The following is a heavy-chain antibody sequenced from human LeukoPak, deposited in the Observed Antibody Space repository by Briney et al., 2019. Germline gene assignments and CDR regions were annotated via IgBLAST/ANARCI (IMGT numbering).Heavy chain of an antibody. CDR2: IKSKTDGGTT. CDR1: GFTFNNVW. J-gene: IGHJ4*02. Sequence: GSLRLSCAASGFTFNNVWMNWVRPAPGKGLEWVGRIKSKTDGGTTDYAAPVKGRFTISRDDSKNMLYLQMSSLKTEDTAVYYCTRGDYGDHTDLDYWGQGTLVTVSS. V-gene: IGHV3-15*07. CDR3: TRGDYGDHTDLDY. D-gene: IGHD4-17*01.